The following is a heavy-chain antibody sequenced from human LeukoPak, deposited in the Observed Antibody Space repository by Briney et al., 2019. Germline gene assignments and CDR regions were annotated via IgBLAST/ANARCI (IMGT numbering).Heavy chain of an antibody. CDR2: IHWDDDK. D-gene: IGHD3-10*01. V-gene: IGHV2-70*04. CDR3: TRMVRGADAFDI. J-gene: IGHJ3*02. CDR1: GFSLSTSGMR. Sequence: SGPALLKPTQTLTLTCTFSGFSLSTSGMRVSWIRQPPGKALEWLARIHWDDDKFYSTSLKTRLTISKDTSKNHVVLTMTNMDPVDTATYYCTRMVRGADAFDIWGQGTVVTVSS.